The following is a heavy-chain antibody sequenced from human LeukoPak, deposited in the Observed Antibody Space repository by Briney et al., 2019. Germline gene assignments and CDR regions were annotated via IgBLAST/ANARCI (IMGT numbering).Heavy chain of an antibody. CDR2: ISSSSSYI. CDR3: ARVAIVVVITSTDAFDI. V-gene: IGHV3-21*01. J-gene: IGHJ3*02. CDR1: GFTFSSYS. Sequence: GGSLRLSCAASGFTFSSYSMNWVRQAPGKGLEWVSSISSSSSYIYYADSVKGRFTISRDNAENSLYLHMNSLRAEDTAVYYCARVAIVVVITSTDAFDIWGQGTMVTVSS. D-gene: IGHD3-22*01.